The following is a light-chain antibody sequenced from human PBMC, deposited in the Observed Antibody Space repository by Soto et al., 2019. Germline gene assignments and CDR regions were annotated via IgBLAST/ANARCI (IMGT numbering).Light chain of an antibody. CDR3: CSYAGHSTYV. Sequence: QSALTQPASVSGSPGQSITIYCTGTSSDVGGYNYVSWYQQHPGKAPKLMIYEVSKRPSGVSSRFSGSTSDNTPSLTLSGLQAADEADYYCCSYAGHSTYVFAGGTKLTVL. CDR1: SSDVGGYNY. V-gene: IGLV2-23*02. J-gene: IGLJ7*01. CDR2: EVS.